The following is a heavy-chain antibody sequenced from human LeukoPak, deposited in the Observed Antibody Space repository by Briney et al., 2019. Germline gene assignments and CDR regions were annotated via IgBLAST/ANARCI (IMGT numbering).Heavy chain of an antibody. V-gene: IGHV4-59*11. Sequence: SETLSLTCTVSGGSISSHYWTWLRQSPGQRLEWIGYISYSGSTNYNPSLKSRVTISADTSKNQFSLKLSSVTAADTAVYFCARDPNSSGWPSFDYWGQGTLVTVSS. CDR3: ARDPNSSGWPSFDY. D-gene: IGHD6-19*01. CDR1: GGSISSHY. CDR2: ISYSGST. J-gene: IGHJ4*02.